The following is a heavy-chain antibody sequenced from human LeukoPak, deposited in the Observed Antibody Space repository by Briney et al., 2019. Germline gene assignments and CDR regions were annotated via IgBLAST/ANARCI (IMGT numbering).Heavy chain of an antibody. CDR2: INPNSGGT. V-gene: IGHV1-2*02. J-gene: IGHJ4*02. Sequence: ALVKVSCKASGYTFTGYYMHWVRQAPGQGLEWMGWINPNSGGTNYAQKFQGRVTMTRDTSISTAYMELSRLRSDDTAVYYCARDSLWFGSRPFDYWGQGTLVTVSS. D-gene: IGHD3-10*01. CDR3: ARDSLWFGSRPFDY. CDR1: GYTFTGYY.